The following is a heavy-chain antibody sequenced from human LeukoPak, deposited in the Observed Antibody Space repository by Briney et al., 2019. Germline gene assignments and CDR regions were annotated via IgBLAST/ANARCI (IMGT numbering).Heavy chain of an antibody. J-gene: IGHJ3*02. V-gene: IGHV4-61*10. CDR1: GGSISSGSYY. Sequence: SETLSLTCTVSGGSISSGSYYWSWIRQPAGKGLEWIGEINHSGSTNYNPSLKSRVTISVDTSKNQFSLKLSSVTAADTAVYYCAREALAARIRAFDIWGQGTMVTVSS. CDR2: INHSGST. CDR3: AREALAARIRAFDI. D-gene: IGHD6-6*01.